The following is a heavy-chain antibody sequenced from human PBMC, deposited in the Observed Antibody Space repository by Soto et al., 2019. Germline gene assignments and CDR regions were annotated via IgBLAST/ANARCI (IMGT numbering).Heavy chain of an antibody. D-gene: IGHD3-3*01. Sequence: QVQLVESGGGVVQPGRSLRLSCAASGFTFSSYGMHWVRQAPGKGLEWVAVIWYDGSKKYYADSVKGRFTISRDNSKNTLYLQMNSLRAEDTAVYYCARDGTFLGVLGFDYWGQGTLVTVSS. CDR2: IWYDGSKK. V-gene: IGHV3-33*01. CDR1: GFTFSSYG. CDR3: ARDGTFLGVLGFDY. J-gene: IGHJ4*02.